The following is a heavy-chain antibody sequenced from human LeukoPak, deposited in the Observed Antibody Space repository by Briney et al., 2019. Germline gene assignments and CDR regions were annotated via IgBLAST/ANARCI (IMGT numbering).Heavy chain of an antibody. Sequence: GASVKVSCKASGYTFTSYDINWVRQATGQGLEWLGWMNPNSGNTGYAQKFQGRVTMTRNTSISTAYMELSSLRSEDRAVYYCARGVAPGTIGYFDYWGQGTLVTVSS. D-gene: IGHD2-8*01. V-gene: IGHV1-8*01. J-gene: IGHJ4*02. CDR3: ARGVAPGTIGYFDY. CDR2: MNPNSGNT. CDR1: GYTFTSYD.